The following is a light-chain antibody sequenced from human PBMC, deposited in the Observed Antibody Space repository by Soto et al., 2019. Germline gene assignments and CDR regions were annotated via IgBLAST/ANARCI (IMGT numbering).Light chain of an antibody. Sequence: QSALAQPASVSGSPGQSITISCTGSSSDIGGFGLVSWYRHHPGEAPKLIIFEGGKRPSGVSSRFSGSKSGNTASLTISGLQAEDEADYYCCAYAGGDHLLVFGAGTQLTVL. J-gene: IGLJ7*01. CDR2: EGG. CDR1: SSDIGGFGL. CDR3: CAYAGGDHLLV. V-gene: IGLV2-23*01.